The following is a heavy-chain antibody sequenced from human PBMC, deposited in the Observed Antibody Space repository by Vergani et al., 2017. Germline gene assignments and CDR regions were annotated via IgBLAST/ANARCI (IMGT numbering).Heavy chain of an antibody. V-gene: IGHV3-9*01. Sequence: EVQLVESGGGLVQPGRSLRLSCAASGFTFDDYAMHWVRQAPGKGLEWVSGISWNSGSIGYADSVKGRFTSSRDNAKNSLYLQMNSLRAEDTAVYYCARDGGDTAMVDYWGQGTLVTVSS. J-gene: IGHJ4*02. D-gene: IGHD5-18*01. CDR1: GFTFDDYA. CDR2: ISWNSGSI. CDR3: ARDGGDTAMVDY.